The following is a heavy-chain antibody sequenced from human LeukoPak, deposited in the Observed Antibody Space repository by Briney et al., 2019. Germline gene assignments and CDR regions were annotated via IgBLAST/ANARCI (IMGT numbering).Heavy chain of an antibody. D-gene: IGHD3-10*01. Sequence: PSETLSLTCAVYGGSFSGYYWSWIRQPPGKGLEWIGEINHSGSTNYNPSLKCRVTISVDTSKNQFSLKLSSVTAADTAVYYCARASQGLWFRYWFDPWGQGTLVTVSS. J-gene: IGHJ5*02. V-gene: IGHV4-34*01. CDR2: INHSGST. CDR3: ARASQGLWFRYWFDP. CDR1: GGSFSGYY.